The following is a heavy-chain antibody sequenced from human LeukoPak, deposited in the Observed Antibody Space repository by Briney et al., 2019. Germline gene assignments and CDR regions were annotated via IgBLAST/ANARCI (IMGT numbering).Heavy chain of an antibody. CDR1: GGSISPYY. J-gene: IGHJ4*02. CDR2: IYYSGNT. Sequence: SETLPLTCTVSGGSISPYYWSWIRQPPGKGLEWLGYIYYSGNTDYNPSLKSRVAISVDTSKNQFSLKLSSVTAADTAVYYCARSSGSTMFIDYWGQGTLVTVSS. CDR3: ARSSGSTMFIDY. D-gene: IGHD3-10*02. V-gene: IGHV4-59*01.